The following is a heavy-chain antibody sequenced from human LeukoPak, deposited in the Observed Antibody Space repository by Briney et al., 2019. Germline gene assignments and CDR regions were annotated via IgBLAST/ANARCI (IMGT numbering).Heavy chain of an antibody. V-gene: IGHV3-30*07. J-gene: IGHJ5*02. D-gene: IGHD1-7*01. Sequence: SCKASGGTFSSYAMHWVRQAPGKGLEWVAVISYDGSNKYYADSVKGRFTISRDNSKNTLYLQMNSLRAEDTAVYYCARVSGGLLELPLNWFDPWGQGTLVTVSS. CDR3: ARVSGGLLELPLNWFDP. CDR2: ISYDGSNK. CDR1: GGTFSSYA.